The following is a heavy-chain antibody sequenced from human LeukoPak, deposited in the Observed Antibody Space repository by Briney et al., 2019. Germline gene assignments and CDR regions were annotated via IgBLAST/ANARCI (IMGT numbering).Heavy chain of an antibody. D-gene: IGHD2-21*01. J-gene: IGHJ5*01. Sequence: EASVKVSCKASGYTFTGYYMHWVRQAPGQGLEWMGWINPNSGGTNYAQKFQGWVTMTRDTSISTAYMELSRLRSDDTAVYYCARALTRDDPPGWFDSWGQGTLVTVSS. CDR3: ARALTRDDPPGWFDS. V-gene: IGHV1-2*04. CDR2: INPNSGGT. CDR1: GYTFTGYY.